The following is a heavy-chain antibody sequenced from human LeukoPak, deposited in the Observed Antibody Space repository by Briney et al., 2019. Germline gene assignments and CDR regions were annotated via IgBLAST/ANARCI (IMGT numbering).Heavy chain of an antibody. CDR2: IKQDGSEK. V-gene: IGHV3-7*01. J-gene: IGHJ4*02. CDR3: ARGTLVGATSY. CDR1: GFTFSSYW. D-gene: IGHD1-26*01. Sequence: GGSLRLSCAASGFTFSSYWMSWVRQAPGKGLEWVANIKQDGSEKYYVDSVKGRFTISRDNAKNSLYLQMNSLRAEDSAVYYCARGTLVGATSYWGQGTLVTVSS.